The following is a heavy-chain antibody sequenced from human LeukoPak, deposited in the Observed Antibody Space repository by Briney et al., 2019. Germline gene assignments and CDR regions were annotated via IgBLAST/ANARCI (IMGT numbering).Heavy chain of an antibody. CDR1: GFTFRNYW. Sequence: GGSLRLSCAASGFTFRNYWMGWVRQAPGKGLEWVANTKPDGSAEYYADSVRGRFTTSRDNANNFLYLQMNSLRAEDTAVYFCAKRGVVIRVILVGFHKEAYYFDSWGQGALVTVSS. D-gene: IGHD3-22*01. V-gene: IGHV3-7*03. J-gene: IGHJ4*02. CDR3: AKRGVVIRVILVGFHKEAYYFDS. CDR2: TKPDGSAE.